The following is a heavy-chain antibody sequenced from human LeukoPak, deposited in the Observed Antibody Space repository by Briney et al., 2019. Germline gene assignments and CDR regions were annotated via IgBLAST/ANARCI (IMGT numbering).Heavy chain of an antibody. CDR2: IRYDGSNK. CDR3: AKDPTSAVAEEDAFDI. D-gene: IGHD6-19*01. J-gene: IGHJ3*02. CDR1: GFTFSSYG. V-gene: IGHV3-30*02. Sequence: GGSLRLSCAASGFTFSSYGMHWVRQAPGKGLEWVAFIRYDGSNKYYADSVKGRFTISRDNSKNTLYLQMNSLRAEDTAVYYCAKDPTSAVAEEDAFDIWGQGTMVTVSS.